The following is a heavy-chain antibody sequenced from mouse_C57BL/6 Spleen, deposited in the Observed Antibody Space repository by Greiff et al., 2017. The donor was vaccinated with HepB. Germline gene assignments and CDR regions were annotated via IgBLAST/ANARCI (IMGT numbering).Heavy chain of an antibody. D-gene: IGHD2-3*01. CDR3: ASDGPAWFAY. CDR1: GYTFTDYN. CDR2: INPNNGGT. J-gene: IGHJ3*01. V-gene: IGHV1-18*01. Sequence: EVQLQQSGPELVKPGASVKIPCKASGYTFTDYNMDWVKQGHGKSLEWIGDINPNNGGTIYNQKFKGKATLTVDKSSSTAYMELRSLTSEDTAVYYCASDGPAWFAYWGQGTLVTVSA.